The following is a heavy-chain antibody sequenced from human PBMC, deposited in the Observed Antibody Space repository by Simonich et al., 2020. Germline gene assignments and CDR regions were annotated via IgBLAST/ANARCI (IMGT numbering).Heavy chain of an antibody. CDR3: ARSLGYYYYYYGMDV. D-gene: IGHD1-26*01. J-gene: IGHJ6*02. Sequence: QVQLQESGPGLVKPSETLSLTCTVSGGSISSYYWSWIRQPPGKGLEWIGYIYYSGSTNYNPSLKSRVTISLDTSKNQFSLKLSSVTAADTAVYYCARSLGYYYYYYGMDVWGQGTTVTVSS. CDR1: GGSISSYY. V-gene: IGHV4-59*08. CDR2: IYYSGST.